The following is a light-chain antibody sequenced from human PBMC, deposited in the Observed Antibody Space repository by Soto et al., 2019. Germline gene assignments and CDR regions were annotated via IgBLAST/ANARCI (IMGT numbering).Light chain of an antibody. Sequence: PEERATLSCRASQGLTSNFLAWYQQKPGQAPSLLIYGASNRATGVPDRFSGGGSGTDFTLTISRLEPEDFAVYFCQQYVTAHRTFGQGTKVDIK. CDR2: GAS. CDR3: QQYVTAHRT. V-gene: IGKV3-20*01. CDR1: QGLTSNF. J-gene: IGKJ1*01.